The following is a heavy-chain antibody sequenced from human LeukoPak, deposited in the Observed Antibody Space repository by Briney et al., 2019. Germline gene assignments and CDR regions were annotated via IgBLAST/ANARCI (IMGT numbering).Heavy chain of an antibody. CDR2: ISSSGTTV. V-gene: IGHV3-11*01. J-gene: IGHJ4*02. CDR3: ARGDSIRRDPHFDN. Sequence: GGSLRLSCAASGFTFSDYYMSWIRQAPGKGLEWISYISSSGTTVYYADSVKGRVTISRDNARNSLYLQMNSLRAEDTAVYYCARGDSIRRDPHFDNWGQGTLVIASS. CDR1: GFTFSDYY. D-gene: IGHD2-21*01.